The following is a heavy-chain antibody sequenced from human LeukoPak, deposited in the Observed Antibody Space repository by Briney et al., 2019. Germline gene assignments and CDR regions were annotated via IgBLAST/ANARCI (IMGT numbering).Heavy chain of an antibody. CDR2: IIPIFGTA. V-gene: IGHV1-69*05. Sequence: SVKVSCKASGGTFSSYAISWVRQAPGQGLEWMGGIIPIFGTANYAQKFQGRVTITTDESTSTAYMELSSLRSEDTAVYYCARVEGSGGGFDYWGQGTLVTVSS. CDR3: ARVEGSGGGFDY. J-gene: IGHJ4*02. D-gene: IGHD6-25*01. CDR1: GGTFSSYA.